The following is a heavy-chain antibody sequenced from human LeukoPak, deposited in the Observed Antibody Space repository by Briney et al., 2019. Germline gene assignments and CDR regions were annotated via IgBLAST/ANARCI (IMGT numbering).Heavy chain of an antibody. D-gene: IGHD1-26*01. Sequence: ASVKVSCRASGYTFTSYGISWVRQAPGQGLEWMGWISAYNGNTNYAQKLQGRVTMTTETSTSTAYMELRSLRSDDTAVYYCARDAHKWELPDYWGQGTLVTVSS. CDR3: ARDAHKWELPDY. CDR2: ISAYNGNT. J-gene: IGHJ4*02. V-gene: IGHV1-18*01. CDR1: GYTFTSYG.